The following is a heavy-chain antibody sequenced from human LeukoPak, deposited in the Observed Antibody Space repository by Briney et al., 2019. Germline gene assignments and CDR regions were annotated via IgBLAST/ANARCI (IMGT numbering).Heavy chain of an antibody. J-gene: IGHJ4*02. V-gene: IGHV3-74*01. Sequence: GGSLRLSCAASGFTFSSYAMSWVRQAPGKGLVWVSRINSDGSSTSYADSVKGQFTISRDNAKNTLYLQMSSLRAEDTSVYYCARPLYGSGSYYFDYWGQGTLVTVSS. CDR1: GFTFSSYA. CDR2: INSDGSST. CDR3: ARPLYGSGSYYFDY. D-gene: IGHD3-3*01.